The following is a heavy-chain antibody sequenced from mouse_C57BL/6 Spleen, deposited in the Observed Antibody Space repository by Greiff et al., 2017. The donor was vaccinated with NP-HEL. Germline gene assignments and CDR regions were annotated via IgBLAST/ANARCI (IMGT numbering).Heavy chain of an antibody. CDR2: INPNNGGT. Sequence: VQLKESGPELVKPGASVKIPCKASGYTFTDYNMDWVKQSHGKSLEWIGDINPNNGGTIYNQKFKGKATLTVDKSSSTAYMELRSLTSEDTAVYYCARVGRSPFAYWGQGTLVTVSA. CDR1: GYTFTDYN. CDR3: ARVGRSPFAY. D-gene: IGHD4-1*01. J-gene: IGHJ3*01. V-gene: IGHV1-18*01.